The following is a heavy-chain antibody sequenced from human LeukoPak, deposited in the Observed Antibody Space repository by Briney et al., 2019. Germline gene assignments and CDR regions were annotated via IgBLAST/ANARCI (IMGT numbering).Heavy chain of an antibody. CDR2: IWYDGSNK. J-gene: IGHJ6*03. Sequence: EPGGSLRLSCAASGFTFSSYGMHWVRQAPGKGLEWVAVIWYDGSNKYYADSVKGRFTISRDNSKNTLYLQMNSLRAEDTAVYYCARSLATVHYYMDVWGKGTTVTVSS. CDR1: GFTFSSYG. D-gene: IGHD4-17*01. V-gene: IGHV3-33*01. CDR3: ARSLATVHYYMDV.